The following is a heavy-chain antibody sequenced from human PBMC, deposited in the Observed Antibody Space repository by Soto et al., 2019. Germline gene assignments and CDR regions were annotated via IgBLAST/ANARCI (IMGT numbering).Heavy chain of an antibody. Sequence: EVQLVESGGGLVKPGGSLRLSCAASGFTFSNAWMSWVRQAPGKGLEWVGRIKSKTDGGTTDYAAPVKGRFSISRDDSKNTLYLQMNSLKTEDTAVYYCTTVPGITGTEGYYYYYYGMDVWGQGTTVTVSS. V-gene: IGHV3-15*01. D-gene: IGHD1-7*01. CDR1: GFTFSNAW. CDR3: TTVPGITGTEGYYYYYYGMDV. J-gene: IGHJ6*02. CDR2: IKSKTDGGTT.